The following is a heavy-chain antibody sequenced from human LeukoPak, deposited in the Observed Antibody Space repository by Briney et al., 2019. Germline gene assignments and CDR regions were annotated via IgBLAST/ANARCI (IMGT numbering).Heavy chain of an antibody. Sequence: GGSLRLSCAASGFTFSSYTMNWVRQAPGKGLEWVSSISSSSSYIYYADSVKGRFTISRDNGKKSVYLQMNSRRGEDTAVYYCARERRTMTTCDYWGQGSLVTVSS. D-gene: IGHD4-17*01. CDR1: GFTFSSYT. CDR2: ISSSSSYI. CDR3: ARERRTMTTCDY. J-gene: IGHJ4*02. V-gene: IGHV3-21*01.